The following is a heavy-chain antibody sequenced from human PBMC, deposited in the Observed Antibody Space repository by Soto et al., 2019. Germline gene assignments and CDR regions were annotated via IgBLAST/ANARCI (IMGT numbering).Heavy chain of an antibody. V-gene: IGHV1-18*04. D-gene: IGHD2-2*01. J-gene: IGHJ4*02. Sequence: ASVKVSCKASGYTFTSYGISWVRQAPGQGLEWMGWISAYNGNTNYAQKLQGRVTMTTDTSTSTAYMELSSLRSDDTAVYYCARDFLPDCSSTSCPFDYWGQGTLVTVSS. CDR1: GYTFTSYG. CDR2: ISAYNGNT. CDR3: ARDFLPDCSSTSCPFDY.